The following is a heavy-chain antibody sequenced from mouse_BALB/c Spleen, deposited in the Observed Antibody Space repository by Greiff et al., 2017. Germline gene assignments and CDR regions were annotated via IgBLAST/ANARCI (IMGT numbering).Heavy chain of an antibody. CDR3: ARYGNYWYFDV. D-gene: IGHD2-1*01. Sequence: EVQLQQSGAELVKPGASVKLSCTASGFNFKDTYMHWVKQRPEQGLEWIGRIDPANGNTKYDPKFQGKATITADTSPNTAYLQLSSLTSEDTAVYYCARYGNYWYFDVWGAGTTVTVSS. CDR1: GFNFKDTY. J-gene: IGHJ1*01. V-gene: IGHV14-3*02. CDR2: IDPANGNT.